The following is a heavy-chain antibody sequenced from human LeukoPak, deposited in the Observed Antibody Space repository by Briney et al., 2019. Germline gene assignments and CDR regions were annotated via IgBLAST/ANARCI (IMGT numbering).Heavy chain of an antibody. D-gene: IGHD6-19*01. V-gene: IGHV3-66*01. J-gene: IGHJ4*02. CDR1: GFTVSSNY. CDR2: IYSGGST. Sequence: GGSLRLSCAASGFTVSSNYMSWVRQAPGKGLEWVSVIYSGGSTYYADSVKGRFTISRDNSKSTLYLQMNSLRAEDTAVYYCARDSHSSGWPTPFDYWGQGTLVTVSS. CDR3: ARDSHSSGWPTPFDY.